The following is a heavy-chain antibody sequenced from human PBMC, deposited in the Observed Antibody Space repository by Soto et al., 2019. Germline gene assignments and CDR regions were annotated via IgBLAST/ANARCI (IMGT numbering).Heavy chain of an antibody. CDR1: GFIFPNAW. J-gene: IGHJ4*02. CDR2: IKSQTDGGAT. CDR3: VTDPIKLWPYDY. D-gene: IGHD2-21*01. V-gene: IGHV3-15*01. Sequence: KPGGSLRLSCEASGFIFPNAWMSWVRQGPGEGLEWVARIKSQTDGGATDYAAAVKGRFTISRDDSKNTVYLQMDSLKSDDTAVYYCVTDPIKLWPYDYWGQGTLVTVSS.